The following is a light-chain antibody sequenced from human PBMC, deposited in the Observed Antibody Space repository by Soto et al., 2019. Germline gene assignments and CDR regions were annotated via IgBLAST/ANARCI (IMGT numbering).Light chain of an antibody. CDR2: EAS. J-gene: IGKJ1*01. CDR3: QQRSNPWT. CDR1: QSVSSY. Sequence: EIVLTQSPATLSLSPGERATLSCRASQSVSSYLAWYQQKPGQAPRLLIYEASNRATGIPARFSGSGSGTDFTLTISSLEPEDFAVYYCQQRSNPWTFGQGTKVDI. V-gene: IGKV3-11*01.